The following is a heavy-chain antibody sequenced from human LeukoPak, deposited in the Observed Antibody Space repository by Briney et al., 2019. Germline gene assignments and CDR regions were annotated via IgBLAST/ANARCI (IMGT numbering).Heavy chain of an antibody. CDR3: ARVSTSYSSGWSGVDY. CDR2: SYYSGST. V-gene: IGHV4-59*08. Sequence: PSETLSLTCTVSGGSISSYYWSWIRRPPGKGLEWIGYSYYSGSTYYNPSLKSRVTISVDTSKNQFSLKLSSVTAADTAVYYCARVSTSYSSGWSGVDYWGQGTLVTVSS. J-gene: IGHJ4*02. D-gene: IGHD6-19*01. CDR1: GGSISSYY.